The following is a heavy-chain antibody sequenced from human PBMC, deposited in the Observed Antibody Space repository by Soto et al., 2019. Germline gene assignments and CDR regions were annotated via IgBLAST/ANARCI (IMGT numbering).Heavy chain of an antibody. Sequence: QVQLLQSGAEVKKPGSSVKVSCKASGGTFSSYAINWVRQAPGQGLEWMGEIIPIVGTANYAQQFQGRVTITADESTNTAYMALSSLRSEDTAVYYCARYGGRHSGGFNYWGQGTLVTVSS. D-gene: IGHD1-26*01. V-gene: IGHV1-69*01. J-gene: IGHJ4*02. CDR2: IIPIVGTA. CDR1: GGTFSSYA. CDR3: ARYGGRHSGGFNY.